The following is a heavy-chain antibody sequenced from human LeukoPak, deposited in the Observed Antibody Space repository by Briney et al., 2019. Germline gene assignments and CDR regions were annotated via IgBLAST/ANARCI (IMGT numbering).Heavy chain of an antibody. J-gene: IGHJ4*01. V-gene: IGHV1-46*01. CDR3: VREKAGGYFDF. D-gene: IGHD3-10*01. CDR2: INTNNGRT. Sequence: GASVKVSCKTSGYTFTTYYIHWLRQAPGQGLEWMGMINTNNGRTNLPQNFRDSVTMTRDMSTSTVYMELSSLRSDDTAMYYCVREKAGGYFDFWAPGTRVTVSS. CDR1: GYTFTTYY.